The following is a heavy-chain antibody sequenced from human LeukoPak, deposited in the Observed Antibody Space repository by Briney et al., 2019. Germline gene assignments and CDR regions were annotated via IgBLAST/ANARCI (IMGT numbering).Heavy chain of an antibody. D-gene: IGHD3-10*01. CDR1: GGSISSSSYY. V-gene: IGHV4-39*07. J-gene: IGHJ4*02. CDR3: ARVGPYYGSGSFDY. CDR2: IYYSGST. Sequence: PSETLSLTCTVSGGSISSSSYYWGWIRQPPGKGLEWIGSIYYSGSTYYNPPLKSRVTISVDTSKNQFSLKLSSVTAADTALYYCARVGPYYGSGSFDYWGQGTLVTVSS.